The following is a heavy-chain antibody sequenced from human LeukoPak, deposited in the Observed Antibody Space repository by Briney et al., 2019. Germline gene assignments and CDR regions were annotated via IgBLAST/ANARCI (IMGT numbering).Heavy chain of an antibody. CDR1: GFILSNYA. J-gene: IGHJ4*02. V-gene: IGHV3-23*01. D-gene: IGHD4-17*01. Sequence: PGGSLRLSCAASGFILSNYAMTWVRQAPGKGLQWVSAISGDAIYTYYLDSVKGRFTTSRDNSKNTLFLQMNSLRADDTAVYYCAKNYGTSRPFYDYWGQGIVVTVSS. CDR2: ISGDAIYT. CDR3: AKNYGTSRPFYDY.